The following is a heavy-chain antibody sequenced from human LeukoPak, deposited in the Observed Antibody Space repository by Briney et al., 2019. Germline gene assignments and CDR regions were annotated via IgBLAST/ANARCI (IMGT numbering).Heavy chain of an antibody. J-gene: IGHJ4*02. Sequence: ASVKVSCKASGYTFTGYYMHWVRQAPGQGLEWMGWINPNSGGTNYAQKFQGRVTMTRDTSISTAYMELRSLRSDDTAVYYCARDCSSTSCYPYWGQGTLVTVSS. CDR3: ARDCSSTSCYPY. CDR2: INPNSGGT. CDR1: GYTFTGYY. D-gene: IGHD2-2*01. V-gene: IGHV1-2*02.